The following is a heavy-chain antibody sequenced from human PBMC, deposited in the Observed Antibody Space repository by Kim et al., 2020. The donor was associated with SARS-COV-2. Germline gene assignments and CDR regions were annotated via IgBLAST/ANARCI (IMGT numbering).Heavy chain of an antibody. Sequence: SETLSLTCTVSGGSISSYYWSWIRQPPGKGLEWIGYIYSSGSTNYNPSLKSRVTISVDTSKNQFSLNLTSMTPADTAEYYCARNGGYAGNFKPWGQGTLVTVSS. CDR3: ARNGGYAGNFKP. CDR2: IYSSGST. D-gene: IGHD5-12*01. CDR1: GGSISSYY. J-gene: IGHJ5*02. V-gene: IGHV4-59*13.